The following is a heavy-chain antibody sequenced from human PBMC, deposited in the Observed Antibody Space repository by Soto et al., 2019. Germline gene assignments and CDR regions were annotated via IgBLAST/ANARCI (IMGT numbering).Heavy chain of an antibody. CDR1: GGSISSSSYY. CDR3: ARHTPYDFWSGYTSYYMDV. J-gene: IGHJ6*03. Sequence: SETLSLTCTVSGGSISSSSYYWGWIRQPPGKGLEWIGSIYYSGSTYYNPSLKSRVTISVDTSKNQFSLKLSSVTAADTAVYYCARHTPYDFWSGYTSYYMDVWGKGTMVTVSS. V-gene: IGHV4-39*01. D-gene: IGHD3-3*01. CDR2: IYYSGST.